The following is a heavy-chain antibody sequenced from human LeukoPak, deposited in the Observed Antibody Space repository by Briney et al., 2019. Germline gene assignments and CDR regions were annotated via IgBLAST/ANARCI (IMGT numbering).Heavy chain of an antibody. CDR2: INPNSGGT. CDR1: GYTFTDYY. J-gene: IGHJ3*02. V-gene: IGHV1-2*02. Sequence: ASAKVSCKASGYTFTDYYMHWVRQAPGQGLEWMGWINPNSGGTNYAQKFQGRVTMTRDTSISTAYMELSKLTSDDTAVYYCARDGAFDIWGQGTMVTVSS. CDR3: ARDGAFDI.